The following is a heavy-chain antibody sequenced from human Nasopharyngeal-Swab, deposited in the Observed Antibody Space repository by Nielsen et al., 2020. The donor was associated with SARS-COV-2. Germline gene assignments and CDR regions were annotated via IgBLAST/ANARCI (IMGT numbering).Heavy chain of an antibody. V-gene: IGHV7-4-1*02. CDR2: INTNTGNP. D-gene: IGHD3-22*01. J-gene: IGHJ4*02. Sequence: ASVQVSCKASGYSFTSFAMNWVRQAPGQGLEWMGWINTNTGNPAYAQDLTGRFVFSLDTSVNTAYLQISSLKAEDTAVYYCARGGYYYDSSGYSLFYFDYWGQGSLVTVSS. CDR3: ARGGYYYDSSGYSLFYFDY. CDR1: GYSFTSFA.